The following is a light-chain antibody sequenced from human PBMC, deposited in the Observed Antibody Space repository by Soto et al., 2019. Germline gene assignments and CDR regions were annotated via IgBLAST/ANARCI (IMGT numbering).Light chain of an antibody. Sequence: QSVLTQPASVSGSSGQSIAISCTGTSSDVGAYDFVSWYQQHPDKAPKLLIYEVSNRPSGVSDRFSGSKSVNTATLTISGLQAEDEADYYCSSHTTSNTRVFGTGTKVTVL. V-gene: IGLV2-14*03. CDR3: SSHTTSNTRV. J-gene: IGLJ1*01. CDR2: EVS. CDR1: SSDVGAYDF.